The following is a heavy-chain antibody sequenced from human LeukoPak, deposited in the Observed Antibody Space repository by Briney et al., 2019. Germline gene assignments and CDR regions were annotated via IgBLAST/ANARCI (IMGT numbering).Heavy chain of an antibody. CDR1: GFTFSSYW. Sequence: PGGSLRLSCAASGFTFSSYWMHWVRQAPGKGLVWVSRINSDGSSTSYADSVKGRFTISRDNAKNTLYLQTNSLRAEDTAVYYCARELVRYFDWPILRGPSDAFDIWGQGTMVTVSS. D-gene: IGHD3-9*01. CDR2: INSDGSST. J-gene: IGHJ3*02. CDR3: ARELVRYFDWPILRGPSDAFDI. V-gene: IGHV3-74*01.